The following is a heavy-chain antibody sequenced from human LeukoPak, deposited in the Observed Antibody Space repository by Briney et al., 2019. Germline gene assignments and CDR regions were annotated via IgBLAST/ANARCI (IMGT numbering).Heavy chain of an antibody. CDR2: ICYDGSNK. Sequence: GGSLRLSCAASGCTFSSYGMHWVRQAPGKGLEGVAIICYDGSNKYYADSVKGGFTISRDNSKNTLCLQMNSLRAEDTAVYYCARASGYCSGGSCYTTLDYWGQGTLVTVSS. D-gene: IGHD2-15*01. CDR1: GCTFSSYG. J-gene: IGHJ4*02. V-gene: IGHV3-33*01. CDR3: ARASGYCSGGSCYTTLDY.